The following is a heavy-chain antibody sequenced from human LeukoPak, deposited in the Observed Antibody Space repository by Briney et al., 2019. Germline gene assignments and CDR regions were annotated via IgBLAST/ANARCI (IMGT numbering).Heavy chain of an antibody. V-gene: IGHV3-33*01. CDR3: ARRDGYDFDY. D-gene: IGHD5-24*01. J-gene: IGHJ4*02. Sequence: GRSLRLSCAASGFTFSSYGMHWVRHAPGKGLEWVAVIWYDGTNKYYADSVKGRFTISRDNSKNTLYLQMNSLSAEDAAVYYCARRDGYDFDYWGQGTLVTVSS. CDR2: IWYDGTNK. CDR1: GFTFSSYG.